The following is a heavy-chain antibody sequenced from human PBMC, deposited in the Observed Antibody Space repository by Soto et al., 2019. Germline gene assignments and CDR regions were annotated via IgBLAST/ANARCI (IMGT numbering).Heavy chain of an antibody. CDR3: ARDIVVEYNNWFDP. Sequence: SETLSLTCTVSGGSISSYYWSWIRQPPGKGLEWIGYIYYSGSTNYNPSLKSRVTISVETSKNQFSLKLSSVTAADTAVYYCARDIVVEYNNWFDPWGQGTLVTVSS. CDR2: IYYSGST. V-gene: IGHV4-59*01. D-gene: IGHD2-2*01. CDR1: GGSISSYY. J-gene: IGHJ5*02.